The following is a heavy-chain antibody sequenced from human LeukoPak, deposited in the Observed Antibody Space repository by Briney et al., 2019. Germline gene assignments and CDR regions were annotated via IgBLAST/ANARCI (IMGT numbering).Heavy chain of an antibody. CDR1: GFTFSSYG. Sequence: PGGSLRLSCAASGFTFSSYGMHWVRQAPGKGLEWVAVISYDGSNKYYADSVKGRFTISRDNSKNTLYLQMNSLRAEDTAVYYCAKASRPPGIAAAGTVDYFDYWGQGTLVTVSS. J-gene: IGHJ4*02. CDR2: ISYDGSNK. V-gene: IGHV3-30*18. CDR3: AKASRPPGIAAAGTVDYFDY. D-gene: IGHD6-13*01.